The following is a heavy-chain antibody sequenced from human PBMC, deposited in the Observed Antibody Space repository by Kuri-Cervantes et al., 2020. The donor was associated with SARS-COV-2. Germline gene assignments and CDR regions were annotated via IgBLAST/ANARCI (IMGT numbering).Heavy chain of an antibody. D-gene: IGHD3-22*01. CDR2: INAGNGNT. CDR3: ARGRYYYDSSGYPTSDS. J-gene: IGHJ4*02. V-gene: IGHV1-3*01. Sequence: ASVKVSCKASGYTFTSYAMHWVRQAPGQRLEWMGWINAGNGNTKYPQKFQGRVTMTRDTSTSTVYMELSSLRSEDTAVYYCARGRYYYDSSGYPTSDSWGQGTLVTVSS. CDR1: GYTFTSYA.